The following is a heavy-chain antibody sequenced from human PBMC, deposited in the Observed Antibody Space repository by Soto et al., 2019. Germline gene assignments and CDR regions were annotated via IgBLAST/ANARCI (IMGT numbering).Heavy chain of an antibody. CDR1: GFTFSSYV. CDR2: ISGSGGST. D-gene: IGHD1-26*01. CDR3: AKDLYSGNYWGPCDY. Sequence: EVQLLESGGGLVQPGGSLRLSCAASGFTFSSYVMSWVRQAPGKGLEWVSTISGSGGSTYYADSVKGRFTISRDNSKNTVYLEMNSLRAEDTAVYHCAKDLYSGNYWGPCDYWGQGTLVTVSS. J-gene: IGHJ4*02. V-gene: IGHV3-23*01.